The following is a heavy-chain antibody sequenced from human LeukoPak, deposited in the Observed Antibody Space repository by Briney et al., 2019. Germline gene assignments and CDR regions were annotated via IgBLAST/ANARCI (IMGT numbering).Heavy chain of an antibody. CDR3: ARMEIVIEPAADSWFDP. CDR2: IGNIATTI. Sequence: PGGSLRLSCAASGFTFSSYSMNWIRQAPGKGLEWVSYIGNIATTIHYADSVKGRFTISRDNAKNSLSLQMNSLRVEDTAVYYCARMEIVIEPAADSWFDPWGQGTLVTVAS. CDR1: GFTFSSYS. J-gene: IGHJ5*02. V-gene: IGHV3-48*04. D-gene: IGHD2-2*03.